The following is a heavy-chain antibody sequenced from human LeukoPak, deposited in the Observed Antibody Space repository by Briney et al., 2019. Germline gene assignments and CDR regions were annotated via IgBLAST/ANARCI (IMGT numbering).Heavy chain of an antibody. J-gene: IGHJ4*02. CDR3: AREASSGWYAPFGY. CDR1: GYAFTSYY. D-gene: IGHD6-19*01. Sequence: GASVKVSCKASGYAFTSYYMHWVRQAPGQGLEWMGIINPSGGSTSYAQKFQGRVTMTRDMSTSTVYMELSSLRSEDTAVYYCAREASSGWYAPFGYWGQGTLVTVPS. V-gene: IGHV1-46*01. CDR2: INPSGGST.